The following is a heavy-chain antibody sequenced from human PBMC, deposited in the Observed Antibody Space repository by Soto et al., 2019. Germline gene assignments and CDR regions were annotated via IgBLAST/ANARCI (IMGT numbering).Heavy chain of an antibody. J-gene: IGHJ4*02. V-gene: IGHV3-30*18. D-gene: IGHD1-20*01. CDR3: AKSHPITVISLEY. CDR1: GFTFSSYG. CDR2: ISYDGGDK. Sequence: QVQLVESGGGVVQPGRSLRLSCTASGFTFSSYGMHWVRLAPGKGLEWVAVISYDGGDKYYTDSVKGRFTISRDNSKSTLYLQMNSLRTDDTAVYYSAKSHPITVISLEYWGQGTLVTVSS.